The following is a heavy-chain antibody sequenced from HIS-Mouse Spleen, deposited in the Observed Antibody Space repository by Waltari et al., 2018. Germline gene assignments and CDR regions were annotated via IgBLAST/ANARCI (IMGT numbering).Heavy chain of an antibody. CDR1: GGSFSGYY. D-gene: IGHD2-15*01. CDR2: INHSGST. V-gene: IGHV4-34*01. J-gene: IGHJ4*02. Sequence: QVPLQQWGAGLFKPSETLSLTCAVYGGSFSGYYWGGIRQPPGKGLAWIGEINHSGSTNYNPSLKSRVTISVDTSKNQFSLKLSSVTAADTAVYYCASVAPPQRLAQDYWGQGTLVTVSS. CDR3: ASVAPPQRLAQDY.